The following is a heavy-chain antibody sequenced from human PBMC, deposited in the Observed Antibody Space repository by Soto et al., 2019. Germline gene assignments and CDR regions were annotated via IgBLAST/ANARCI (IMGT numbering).Heavy chain of an antibody. CDR2: VYNSGRT. V-gene: IGHV4-4*08. J-gene: IGHJ4*02. CDR3: AKTLPRTGRFDY. Sequence: SETLSLTCTVSGGSISSNYWTWIRQPPGKGLEWVGSVYNSGRTHYNPSLKSRVTISVDRSKNQFSLQMSSVTPADTAVYYCAKTLPRTGRFDYWGQGSLVTVSS. CDR1: GGSISSNY.